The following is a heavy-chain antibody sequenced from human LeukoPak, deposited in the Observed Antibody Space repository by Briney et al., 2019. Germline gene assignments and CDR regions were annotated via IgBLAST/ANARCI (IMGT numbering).Heavy chain of an antibody. D-gene: IGHD1-26*01. CDR3: ARRKDSGSQSHDY. J-gene: IGHJ4*02. Sequence: GGSLRLSCAASGFTFSNHGMNWVRQAPGKGLEWVSYISAGSGTISYADSVKGRFTISRDNAQNSLYLQMNSLRAEDTAVYYCARRKDSGSQSHDYWGQGTLVTVSS. CDR2: ISAGSGTI. V-gene: IGHV3-48*01. CDR1: GFTFSNHG.